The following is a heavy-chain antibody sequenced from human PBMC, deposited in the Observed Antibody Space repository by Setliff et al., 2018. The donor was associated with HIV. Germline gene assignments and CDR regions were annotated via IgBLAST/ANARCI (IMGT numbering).Heavy chain of an antibody. CDR2: INPKNRST. D-gene: IGHD3-22*01. J-gene: IGHJ4*02. CDR1: GYTFTTYH. Sequence: GASVKVSCKASGYTFTTYHMHWLRQAPGQGLEWMGIINPKNRSTTYAQRFQDRVTMTSDTSTNTFYMELSSLKSEDTAVYYCTREGELHYYDSSGYPPFDYWGQGTLVTVSS. V-gene: IGHV1-46*01. CDR3: TREGELHYYDSSGYPPFDY.